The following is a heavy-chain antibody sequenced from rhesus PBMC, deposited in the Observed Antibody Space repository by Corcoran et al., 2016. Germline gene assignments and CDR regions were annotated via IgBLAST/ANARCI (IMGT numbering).Heavy chain of an antibody. CDR1: GGSISDDYY. CDR2: IYGGRGST. V-gene: IGHV4S7*01. J-gene: IGHJ5-1*01. D-gene: IGHD5-24*01. Sequence: QVQLQESGPGLVKPSATLSLTCAVSGGSISDDYYWSWLRQPPGKGLEWMGYIYGGRGSTSYNPSLKRRVTIAKDTAKNQFSLKLSSVTAADTAVYYGARERGYGGRFDVWGAGVLVTVSS. CDR3: ARERGYGGRFDV.